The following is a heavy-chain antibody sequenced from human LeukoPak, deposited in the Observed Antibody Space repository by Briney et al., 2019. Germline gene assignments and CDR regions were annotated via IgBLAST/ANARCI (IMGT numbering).Heavy chain of an antibody. V-gene: IGHV2-70*18. CDR1: GGSVSSDYW. J-gene: IGHJ4*02. CDR3: ARRDSSSWYFDF. Sequence: TLSLTCTVSGGSVSSDYWSWTRQPPGKGLEWLAHIDWDDDKYYTTSLKTRLTISKDTSKNQVVLKMTNMDPVDTATYYCARRDSSSWYFDFWGQGTLVTVSS. D-gene: IGHD6-13*01. CDR2: IDWDDDK.